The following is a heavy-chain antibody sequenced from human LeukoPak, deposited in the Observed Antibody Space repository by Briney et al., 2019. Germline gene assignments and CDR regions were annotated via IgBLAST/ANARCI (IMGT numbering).Heavy chain of an antibody. D-gene: IGHD3-22*01. Sequence: PSETLSLTCAVSGYSISSGYYWGWTRQPPGKGLEWIGSIYHSGSTYYNPSLKSGVTISVDTSKNQFSLKLSSVTAADTAVYYCARNWDYYDSSGYYRDYWGQGTLVTVSS. CDR1: GYSISSGYY. V-gene: IGHV4-38-2*01. CDR3: ARNWDYYDSSGYYRDY. J-gene: IGHJ4*02. CDR2: IYHSGST.